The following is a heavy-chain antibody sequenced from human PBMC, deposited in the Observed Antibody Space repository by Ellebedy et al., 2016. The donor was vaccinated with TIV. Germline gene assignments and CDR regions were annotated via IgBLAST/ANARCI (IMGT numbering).Heavy chain of an antibody. D-gene: IGHD6-19*01. CDR2: IIPIVEIT. Sequence: AASVKVSCKAYGGTLRSYGISWVRQAPGLGLEWMGRIIPIVEITIYAQRFQDRVTISEDNFTNTVYMELSSLRSEDTAVYYCATDIAGAVAAYYYHGMDVWGQGTTVTVSS. CDR1: GGTLRSYG. J-gene: IGHJ6*02. CDR3: ATDIAGAVAAYYYHGMDV. V-gene: IGHV1-69*04.